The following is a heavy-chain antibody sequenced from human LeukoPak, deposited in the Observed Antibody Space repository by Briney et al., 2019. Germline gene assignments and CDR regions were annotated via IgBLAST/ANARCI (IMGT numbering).Heavy chain of an antibody. CDR1: GYSFTSYW. CDR3: AILIVATITRTKLTDY. CDR2: DDPSDSYT. D-gene: IGHD5-12*01. V-gene: IGHV5-10-1*01. J-gene: IGHJ4*02. Sequence: GEYLKISCKGSGYSFTSYWISWVRQMPGKGLGWMGRDDPSDSYTNYSPSFQGHVTISADKSISTTYLQWSSLKASDTAMYYCAILIVATITRTKLTDYWGQGTLVTVSS.